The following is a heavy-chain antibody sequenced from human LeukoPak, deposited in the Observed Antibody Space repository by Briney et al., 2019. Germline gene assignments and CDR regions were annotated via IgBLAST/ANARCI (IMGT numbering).Heavy chain of an antibody. J-gene: IGHJ2*01. V-gene: IGHV3-21*01. CDR1: GFISTTYT. Sequence: GGSLRLSCAASGFISTTYTMHWVRQAPGKGLEWISSISSSGSYIHYADSVKGRFTISRDNAKNSLYLQVNSHRVEDTAVYYCARGDHGDYGAGYFDLWGRGTLVTVSS. D-gene: IGHD4-17*01. CDR3: ARGDHGDYGAGYFDL. CDR2: ISSSGSYI.